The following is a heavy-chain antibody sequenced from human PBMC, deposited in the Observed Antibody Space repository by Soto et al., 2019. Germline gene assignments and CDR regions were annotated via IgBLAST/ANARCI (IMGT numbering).Heavy chain of an antibody. Sequence: PSETLSLTCTFSVGSISSGGYYCSWIRQHPWKGLEWIGYIYYSGSTYYNPSLKSRVTISVDTSKNQFSLKLSSVTAADTAVYYGARDRHYPAGGLDVWGQGTTVTLSS. D-gene: IGHD1-26*01. J-gene: IGHJ6*02. CDR2: IYYSGST. CDR1: VGSISSGGYY. CDR3: ARDRHYPAGGLDV. V-gene: IGHV4-31*03.